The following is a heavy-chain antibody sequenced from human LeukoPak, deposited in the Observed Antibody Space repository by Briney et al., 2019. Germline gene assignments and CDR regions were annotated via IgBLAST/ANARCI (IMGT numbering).Heavy chain of an antibody. V-gene: IGHV1-69*13. Sequence: SVNVSCKASGGTFSSYAISWVRQAPGQGLEWMGGIIPIFGTANYAQKFQGRVTITADESTSTAYMELSSLRSEDTAVYYCASKGSGWSYYYYGMDVWGQGTTVTVSS. J-gene: IGHJ6*02. CDR3: ASKGSGWSYYYYGMDV. D-gene: IGHD6-19*01. CDR1: GGTFSSYA. CDR2: IIPIFGTA.